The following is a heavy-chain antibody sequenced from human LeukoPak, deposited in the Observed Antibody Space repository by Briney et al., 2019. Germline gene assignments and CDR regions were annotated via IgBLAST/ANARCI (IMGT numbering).Heavy chain of an antibody. D-gene: IGHD1-14*01. CDR3: AKSRLTPHP. CDR1: GFTFSNSD. J-gene: IGHJ5*02. V-gene: IGHV3-23*01. Sequence: PGGSLRLSCAASGFTFSNSDMSWVRQAPGKGLEWVSAIGGSGSSTFCADSVKGRFTVSRDNSKNTLYLQMSSLRAEDTAVYYCAKSRLTPHPWGQGTLVTVSS. CDR2: IGGSGSST.